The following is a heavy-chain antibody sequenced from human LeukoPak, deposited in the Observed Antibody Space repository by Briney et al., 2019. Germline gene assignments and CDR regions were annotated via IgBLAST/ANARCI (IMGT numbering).Heavy chain of an antibody. D-gene: IGHD3-10*01. Sequence: GGSLRLSCAASGFTFTSYAVSWVRQAPGKGLEWVANIKQDGSEKYYVDSVKGRFTISRDNAKNSLYLQMNSLRAEDTAVYYCARPYGSGSYYVYWGQGTLVTVSS. CDR1: GFTFTSYA. CDR3: ARPYGSGSYYVY. CDR2: IKQDGSEK. V-gene: IGHV3-7*01. J-gene: IGHJ4*02.